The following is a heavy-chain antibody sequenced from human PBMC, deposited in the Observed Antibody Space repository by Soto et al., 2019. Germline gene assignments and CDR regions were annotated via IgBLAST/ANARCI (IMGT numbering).Heavy chain of an antibody. CDR3: ARAHRSGSYQYGGMDV. CDR1: GGTFSSYA. Sequence: SVKVSCKASGGTFSSYAISWVRQAPGQGLEWMGGIIPIFGTANYAQKFQGRVTITADESTSTAYMELSSLRSKDTAVYYCARAHRSGSYQYGGMDVWGQGTTVTVSS. CDR2: IIPIFGTA. V-gene: IGHV1-69*13. D-gene: IGHD1-26*01. J-gene: IGHJ6*02.